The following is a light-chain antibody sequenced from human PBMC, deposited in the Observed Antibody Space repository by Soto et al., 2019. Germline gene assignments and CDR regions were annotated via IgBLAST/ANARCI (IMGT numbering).Light chain of an antibody. CDR2: GAS. Sequence: EIVLTQSPGTLSLSPGERATLSCRASQSVSSNYLAWYQQKPGQAPRLLIYGASTRATGIPARFSGSGSGTEFTLTISSLQSEDFAVYYCQQRSSWPLTFGGGTKVDIK. CDR1: QSVSSNY. J-gene: IGKJ4*01. CDR3: QQRSSWPLT. V-gene: IGKV3D-20*02.